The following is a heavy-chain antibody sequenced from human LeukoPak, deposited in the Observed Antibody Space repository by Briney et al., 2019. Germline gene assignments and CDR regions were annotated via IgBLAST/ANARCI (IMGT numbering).Heavy chain of an antibody. D-gene: IGHD2-15*01. CDR1: GGSISSSNW. CDR3: ARWAVAATNYYYGMDV. Sequence: PSETLSLTCAVSGGSISSSNWWSWVRQPPGKGLEWIGEIYRSGSTNYNPSLKSRVTISVDKSKNQFSLKLSSVTAADTAVYYCARWAVAATNYYYGMDVWGQGTTVTVSS. J-gene: IGHJ6*02. CDR2: IYRSGST. V-gene: IGHV4-4*02.